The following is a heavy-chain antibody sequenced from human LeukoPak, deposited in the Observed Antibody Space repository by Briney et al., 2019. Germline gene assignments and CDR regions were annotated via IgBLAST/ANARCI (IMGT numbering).Heavy chain of an antibody. J-gene: IGHJ6*02. CDR3: ARGFPYDDTTEGYYYLMDD. Sequence: PGRSLRLSCAASGFTFNSYPMHWVRQAPGKGLEWVSLISYDGTKKYYADSVKGRFTISRDNSKNMFYVQINSLRPEDTAVYFCARGFPYDDTTEGYYYLMDDWGQGTTVTVSS. CDR1: GFTFNSYP. D-gene: IGHD4-17*01. V-gene: IGHV3-30-3*01. CDR2: ISYDGTKK.